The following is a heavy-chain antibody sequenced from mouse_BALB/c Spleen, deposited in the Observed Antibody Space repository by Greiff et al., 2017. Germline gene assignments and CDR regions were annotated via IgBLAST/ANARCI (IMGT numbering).Heavy chain of an antibody. D-gene: IGHD2-14*01. CDR2: INPYNGDT. CDR3: ARYYRYDDYAMDY. CDR1: GYSFTGYF. Sequence: EVKLVESGPELVKPGASVKISCKASGYSFTGYFMNWVMQSHGKSLEWIGRINPYNGDTFYNQKFKGKATLTVDKSSSTAHMELRSLASEDSAVYYCARYYRYDDYAMDYWGQGTSVTVSS. V-gene: IGHV1-20*02. J-gene: IGHJ4*01.